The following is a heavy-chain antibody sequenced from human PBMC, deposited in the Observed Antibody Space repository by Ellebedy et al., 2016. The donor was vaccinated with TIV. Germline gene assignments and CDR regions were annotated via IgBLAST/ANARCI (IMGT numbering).Heavy chain of an antibody. V-gene: IGHV1-2*02. CDR1: GYTFTGYY. CDR3: ARVYDSSGSHFDY. CDR2: INPNSGGT. J-gene: IGHJ4*02. Sequence: ASVKVSXXASGYTFTGYYMHWVRQAPGQGLEWMGWINPNSGGTNYAQKLQGRVTMTTDTSTSTAYMELRSLRSDDTAVYYCARVYDSSGSHFDYWGQGTLVTVSS. D-gene: IGHD3-22*01.